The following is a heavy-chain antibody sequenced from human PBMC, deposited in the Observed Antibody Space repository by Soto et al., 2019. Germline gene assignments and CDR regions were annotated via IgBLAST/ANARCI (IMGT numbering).Heavy chain of an antibody. J-gene: IGHJ6*02. V-gene: IGHV3-30-3*01. D-gene: IGHD5-18*01. Sequence: QPQLVESGGGVVQPGRSLRLSCAASGFTFSNYIMHWVRQAPGKGLEWVAFISYDGSNKDYADSVKGGFTISRDNSKNTLYLQLSSLRPEDTAVYYCAGGDTYYALGVWGQGTTVTVSS. CDR2: ISYDGSNK. CDR1: GFTFSNYI. CDR3: AGGDTYYALGV.